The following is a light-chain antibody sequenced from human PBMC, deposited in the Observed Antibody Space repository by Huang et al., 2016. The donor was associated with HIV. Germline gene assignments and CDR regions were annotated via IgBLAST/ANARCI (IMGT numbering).Light chain of an antibody. V-gene: IGKV1-33*01. CDR1: QDISNS. CDR3: QQYDNFPPA. J-gene: IGKJ4*01. CDR2: DAS. Sequence: DIQMTQSPSSLSASVGDRVTITCQASQDISNSLNWYQQKPGKAPKRLMYDASNLETGGPSRFSGSGSGTDFTITISSLQSEDIATYYCQQYDNFPPAFGGGTKVEIK.